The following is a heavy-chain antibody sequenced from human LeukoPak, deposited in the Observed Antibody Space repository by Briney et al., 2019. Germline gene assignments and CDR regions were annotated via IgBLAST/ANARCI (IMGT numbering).Heavy chain of an antibody. CDR1: GFTFSSYG. J-gene: IGHJ4*02. D-gene: IGHD6-19*01. CDR2: ICNDGINK. CDR3: ATYISVWYYFDY. V-gene: IGHV3-33*01. Sequence: PGGSLRLSCTASGFTFSSYGMHWVRQAPGKGLEWVAVICNDGINKFYAHSVKGRFTISRDSSKDTVYLQMNNLGAEDTAVYYCATYISVWYYFDYWGQGTLVAVST.